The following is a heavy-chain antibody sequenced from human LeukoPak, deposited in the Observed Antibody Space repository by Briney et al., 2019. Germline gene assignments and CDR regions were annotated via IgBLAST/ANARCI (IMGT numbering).Heavy chain of an antibody. Sequence: PSETLSLTCTVSGGSISSYYWSWIRQPPGKGLEWIGYIYYSGSTNYNPSLKSRVTISVDTSKNQFSLKLSSVTAADTAVYYCARTIFGVVIEDDAFGIWGQGTMVTVSS. V-gene: IGHV4-59*08. D-gene: IGHD3-3*01. CDR1: GGSISSYY. CDR2: IYYSGST. CDR3: ARTIFGVVIEDDAFGI. J-gene: IGHJ3*02.